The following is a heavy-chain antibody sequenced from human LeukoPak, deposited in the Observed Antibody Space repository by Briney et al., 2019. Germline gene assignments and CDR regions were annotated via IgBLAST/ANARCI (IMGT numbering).Heavy chain of an antibody. D-gene: IGHD3-9*01. V-gene: IGHV1-2*02. CDR3: ARGRYFDWLFDY. J-gene: IGHJ4*02. CDR2: INPNSGGT. CDR1: GYTFTGYY. Sequence: ASVKVSCKASGYTFTGYYMHWVRQAPGQGLEWMGWINPNSGGTNYEQKFQGRVTMTRDTSISTAYMELSRLRSDDTAVYYCARGRYFDWLFDYWGQGTLVTVSS.